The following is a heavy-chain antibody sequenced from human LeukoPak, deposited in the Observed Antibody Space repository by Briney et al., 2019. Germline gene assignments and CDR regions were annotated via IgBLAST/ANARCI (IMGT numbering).Heavy chain of an antibody. CDR1: GFTFSSYA. CDR2: ISGSGGST. Sequence: GGSLRLSCAASGFTFSSYAMSWVRQAPGKGLEWVSAISGSGGSTYYADSVEGRFTISRDNSKNTPYLQMNSLRAEDTAVYYCAKGIGRSVPAYYFDYWGQGTLVTVSS. CDR3: AKGIGRSVPAYYFDY. D-gene: IGHD1-1*01. V-gene: IGHV3-23*01. J-gene: IGHJ4*02.